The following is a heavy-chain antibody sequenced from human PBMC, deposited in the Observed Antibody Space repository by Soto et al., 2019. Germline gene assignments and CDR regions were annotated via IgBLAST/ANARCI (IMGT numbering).Heavy chain of an antibody. D-gene: IGHD2-8*01. CDR3: ARDPGYCTNGVCHIFDF. CDR2: MYHGGRT. V-gene: IGHV4-59*02. CDR1: GASVTNYF. Sequence: SETLSLTCTVSGASVTNYFWSWIRQPPGKGLEWVGHMYHGGRTNYSPSLKSRVTMSLDSSKDQFSLNLSSVTAADTDVYFCARDPGYCTNGVCHIFDFWGQGVLVTVSS. J-gene: IGHJ4*02.